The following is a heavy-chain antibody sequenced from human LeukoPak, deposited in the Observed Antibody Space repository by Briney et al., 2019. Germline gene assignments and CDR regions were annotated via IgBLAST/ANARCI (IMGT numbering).Heavy chain of an antibody. J-gene: IGHJ4*02. CDR1: GFTFSSYG. D-gene: IGHD4-17*01. CDR2: IHYDGSNQ. Sequence: GGSLRLSCAASGFTFSSYGMHWVRQAPGKGLEWVTFIHYDGSNQYYADSVKGRFTISRDNSKNTLYLQMNSLRAEDTAVYYCAKDPPPMTTVSPALDYWGQGTLVTVSS. CDR3: AKDPPPMTTVSPALDY. V-gene: IGHV3-30*02.